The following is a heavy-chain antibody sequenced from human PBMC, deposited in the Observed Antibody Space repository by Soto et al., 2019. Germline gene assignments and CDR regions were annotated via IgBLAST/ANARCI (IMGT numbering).Heavy chain of an antibody. CDR1: GGTFSSYA. V-gene: IGHV1-69*12. Sequence: QVQLVQSGAEVKKPGSSVKVSCKASGGTFSSYAISWVRQAPGQGLEWMGGIIPIFGTANYAQKFQGRVKITADESTSTGYMELSSLRAEHTVVYYCARRSVNGMGVWGQGTTVTVSS. CDR2: IIPIFGTA. D-gene: IGHD4-4*01. CDR3: ARRSVNGMGV. J-gene: IGHJ6*02.